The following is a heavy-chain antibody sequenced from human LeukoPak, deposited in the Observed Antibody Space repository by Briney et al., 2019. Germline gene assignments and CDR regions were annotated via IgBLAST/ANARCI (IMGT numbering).Heavy chain of an antibody. V-gene: IGHV4-59*01. D-gene: IGHD2-2*01. CDR3: ARDKVGRNWFGP. CDR1: GGSISSYY. CDR2: IYYSGST. Sequence: PSETLSLTCTVSGGSISSYYWSWIRQPPRKGLDWIGYIYYSGSTNYNPSLKSRVDISVDTSKNQFSLKLSCVTAADTGVYYCARDKVGRNWFGPWGQGTLVTVS. J-gene: IGHJ5*02.